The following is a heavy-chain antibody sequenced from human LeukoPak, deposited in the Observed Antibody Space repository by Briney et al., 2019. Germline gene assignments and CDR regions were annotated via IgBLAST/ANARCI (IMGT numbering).Heavy chain of an antibody. CDR2: ISGSGGST. V-gene: IGHV3-23*01. D-gene: IGHD6-19*01. CDR1: GFTFSSYA. CDR3: AKGVAVASPYYFDY. Sequence: GGSLRLSCAASGFTFSSYAMSWVRQASGKGLEWVSAISGSGGSTYYADSVKGRFTISRDNSKNTLYLQMNSLRAEDTAAYYCAKGVAVASPYYFDYWGQGTLVTVSS. J-gene: IGHJ4*02.